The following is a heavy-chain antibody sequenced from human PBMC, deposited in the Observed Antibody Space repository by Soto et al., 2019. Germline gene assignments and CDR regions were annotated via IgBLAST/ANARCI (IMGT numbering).Heavy chain of an antibody. CDR3: ARDLGISDAFDI. V-gene: IGHV4-59*01. J-gene: IGHJ3*02. D-gene: IGHD7-27*01. Sequence: QVQLQESGPGLVKPSETLSLTCTVSGGSISSYYWSWIRQPPGKGLEWIGYIYYSGSTNYNPSLKSRATISVDTSKNQFSLKLSSVTAADTAVYYCARDLGISDAFDIWGQGTMVTVSS. CDR2: IYYSGST. CDR1: GGSISSYY.